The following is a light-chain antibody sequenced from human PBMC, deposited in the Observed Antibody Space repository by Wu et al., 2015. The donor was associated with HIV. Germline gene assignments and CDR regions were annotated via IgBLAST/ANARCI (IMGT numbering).Light chain of an antibody. CDR1: QSVRNS. Sequence: EIVLTQSPATLSLSPGERATLSCRASQSVRNSLAWYQQKPGQAPSLLIFDASNRDIGIPARFSGSGSGSDFSLIISSVEPDDSAVYYCQQRNAWPLTFGQGTRLE. CDR2: DAS. J-gene: IGKJ5*01. CDR3: QQRNAWPLT. V-gene: IGKV3-11*01.